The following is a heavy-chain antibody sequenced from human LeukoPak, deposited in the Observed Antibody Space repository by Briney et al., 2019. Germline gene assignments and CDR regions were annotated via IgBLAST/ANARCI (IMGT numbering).Heavy chain of an antibody. Sequence: SVKVSCKASGGTFSSYAISWVRQAPGQGLEWMGGIIPIFGTANYAQKFQGRVTITADESTSTAYMELSSLRSEDTAVYYCARDRCSGGSCYRILWGQGTLVTVSS. CDR1: GGTFSSYA. V-gene: IGHV1-69*13. J-gene: IGHJ4*02. CDR2: IIPIFGTA. D-gene: IGHD2-15*01. CDR3: ARDRCSGGSCYRIL.